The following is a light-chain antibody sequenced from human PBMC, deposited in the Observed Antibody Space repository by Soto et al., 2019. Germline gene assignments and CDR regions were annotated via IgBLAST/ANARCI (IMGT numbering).Light chain of an antibody. CDR2: QIS. CDR1: QSLVYSDGNTY. Sequence: DIVLTQTPLSSPVTLGQPASISCRSSQSLVYSDGNTYLSWLQQRPGQPPRLLIYQISNRFSGVPDRLSGRGAGTDFTLKISRVEAEDVGVFSCVQFSHFPRTFGQGPRWRSN. V-gene: IGKV2-24*01. CDR3: VQFSHFPRT. J-gene: IGKJ1*01.